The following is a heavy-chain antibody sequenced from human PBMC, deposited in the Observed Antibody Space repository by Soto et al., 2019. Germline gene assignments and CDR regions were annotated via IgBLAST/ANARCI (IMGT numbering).Heavy chain of an antibody. Sequence: SETLSLTCTVSGGSISSSNHYWGWIRQTPGKGLEWIGNIYYSGGTFYNASLKSRVTISVDTSKNQLSLKVTSVTAADTAVYYCARRSYGSGVDLWGQGTLVTVSS. D-gene: IGHD3-10*01. V-gene: IGHV4-39*01. CDR3: ARRSYGSGVDL. CDR2: IYYSGGT. J-gene: IGHJ5*02. CDR1: GGSISSSNHY.